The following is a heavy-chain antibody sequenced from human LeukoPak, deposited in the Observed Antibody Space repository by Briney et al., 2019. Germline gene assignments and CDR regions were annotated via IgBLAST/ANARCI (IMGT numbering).Heavy chain of an antibody. V-gene: IGHV1-2*02. CDR1: VYTFTVYY. Sequence: AAVKVSSKASVYTFTVYYMHWVRQAPGQGLERMGWINPNSGGTNYAQKFQGRVTITRDTSISTAYMELSRLRSDDTAVYYCARDLVMVTTDDFDIWGQGTMVTVSS. J-gene: IGHJ3*02. CDR2: INPNSGGT. CDR3: ARDLVMVTTDDFDI. D-gene: IGHD5-18*01.